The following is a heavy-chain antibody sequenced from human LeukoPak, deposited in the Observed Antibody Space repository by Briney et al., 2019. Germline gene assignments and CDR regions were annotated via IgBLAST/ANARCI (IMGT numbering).Heavy chain of an antibody. Sequence: PGGSLRLSCAASGFTFSSYCMNWVRQAPGKGLEWVSSISSSSGYIYYADSVKGRFTTSRDNAKNSLYLQMNSLRAEDTAVYYCARSSSGLPVNWGQGTLVTVSS. CDR2: ISSSSGYI. J-gene: IGHJ4*02. V-gene: IGHV3-21*01. CDR1: GFTFSSYC. D-gene: IGHD3-10*01. CDR3: ARSSSGLPVN.